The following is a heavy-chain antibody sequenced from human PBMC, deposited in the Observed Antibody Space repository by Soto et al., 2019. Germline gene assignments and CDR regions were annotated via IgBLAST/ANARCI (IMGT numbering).Heavy chain of an antibody. CDR1: GFPFSSYA. Sequence: GGSLRLSCAASGFPFSSYAMSWVRQAPGKGLEWVSAISGSGGSTYYADSVKGRFTISRDNSKNTLYLQMNSLRAEDTAVYYCAKEFTIFGHPYYFDYWGQGTLVTVSS. J-gene: IGHJ4*02. V-gene: IGHV3-23*01. CDR3: AKEFTIFGHPYYFDY. CDR2: ISGSGGST. D-gene: IGHD3-3*01.